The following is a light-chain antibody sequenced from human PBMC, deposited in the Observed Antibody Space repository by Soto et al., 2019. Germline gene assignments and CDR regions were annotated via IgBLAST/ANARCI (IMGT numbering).Light chain of an antibody. CDR2: EVS. CDR3: SSFTSSTSLYV. V-gene: IGLV2-14*01. Sequence: QSVLTQPASVSGSPGQSITISCTGTSGDVGGFNYVSWYQQYSGKAPKLMIYEVSSRPSGVSDRFSASKSGNTASQTISGLEAEDEADYYCSSFTSSTSLYVFGTGTKVTVL. CDR1: SGDVGGFNY. J-gene: IGLJ1*01.